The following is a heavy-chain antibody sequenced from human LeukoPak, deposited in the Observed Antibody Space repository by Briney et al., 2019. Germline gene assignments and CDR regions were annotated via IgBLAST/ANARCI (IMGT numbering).Heavy chain of an antibody. Sequence: SVKVSCKASGGTFSSYAISWVRQAPGQGLEWMGRIIPILGIANYAQKFQGRVTITADKSTSTAYMELSSLRSEDTAVYYCARTGKYTYGPYYFDYWGQGTLVTISS. D-gene: IGHD5-18*01. V-gene: IGHV1-69*04. CDR2: IIPILGIA. CDR1: GGTFSSYA. CDR3: ARTGKYTYGPYYFDY. J-gene: IGHJ4*02.